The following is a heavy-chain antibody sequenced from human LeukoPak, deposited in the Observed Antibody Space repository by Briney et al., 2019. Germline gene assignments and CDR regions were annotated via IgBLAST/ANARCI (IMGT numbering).Heavy chain of an antibody. Sequence: GGSLRLSWAASGFTFSGYGMHWVRQAPGKGLEWVAVISFDASLEYYADSVKGRFTISRDNSKNTLYLQMNSLKPEDTAVYYCAKQEIGTTWSVGYWGQGTLVTVSS. V-gene: IGHV3-30*18. CDR1: GFTFSGYG. CDR3: AKQEIGTTWSVGY. D-gene: IGHD1-7*01. J-gene: IGHJ4*02. CDR2: ISFDASLE.